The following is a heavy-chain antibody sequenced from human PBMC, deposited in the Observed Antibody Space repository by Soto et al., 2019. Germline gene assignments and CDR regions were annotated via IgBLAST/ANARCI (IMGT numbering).Heavy chain of an antibody. D-gene: IGHD2-2*01. CDR1: VVSISSGNYY. J-gene: IGHJ6*02. CDR2: IYYSGST. Sequence: SETLSLTCTVSVVSISSGNYYCTWIRQHPGKGLEWIGYIYYSGSTYYNPSLKSRVTISVDMSKDQFSLNLSPVTAVDTAVYYCARGCSSTSCKLGGMAVWGQGTMVTVSS. V-gene: IGHV4-31*03. CDR3: ARGCSSTSCKLGGMAV.